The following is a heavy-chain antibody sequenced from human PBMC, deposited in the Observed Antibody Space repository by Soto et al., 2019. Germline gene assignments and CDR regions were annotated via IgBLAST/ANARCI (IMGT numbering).Heavy chain of an antibody. CDR2: INPKSGGT. CDR1: GYSFTDYH. Sequence: QVQLVQSGAEVKKPGASVKVSCKASGYSFTDYHIHWVRQAPGQGLEWLGRINPKSGGTSTAQKIQGWVTMTTDTSISTPSMELTRLTSDDTAIYYCARGDSTDCSNGVCSFFYNHDMDVWGQGTTVTVSS. V-gene: IGHV1-2*04. J-gene: IGHJ6*02. D-gene: IGHD2-8*01. CDR3: ARGDSTDCSNGVCSFFYNHDMDV.